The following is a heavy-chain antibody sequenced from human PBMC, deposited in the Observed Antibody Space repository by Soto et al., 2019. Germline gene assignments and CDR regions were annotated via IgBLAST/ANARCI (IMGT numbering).Heavy chain of an antibody. J-gene: IGHJ5*01. CDR2: INAGNGNT. CDR1: GYAFTSYA. Sequence: ASVKVSCKASGYAFTSYAMHWVRQAPGQRLEWMGWINAGNGNTKYSQKFQGRVTITRDTSASTAYMELSSLRSEDTAVYYCARGVAGPLHWFDPWGQGTLVTVSS. D-gene: IGHD6-19*01. V-gene: IGHV1-3*01. CDR3: ARGVAGPLHWFDP.